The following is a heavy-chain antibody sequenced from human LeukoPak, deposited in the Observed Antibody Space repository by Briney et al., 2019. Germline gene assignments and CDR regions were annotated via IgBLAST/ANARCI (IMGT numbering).Heavy chain of an antibody. Sequence: SETLSLTCAVSGGSISSSNWWSWVRQPPGKGLEWIGEIYHSGSTNYNPSLKSRVTISVDTSKNQFSLKLSSVTAADTAVYYCARPRAYYYGSGSDRNWFDPWGQGTLVTVSS. CDR2: IYHSGST. J-gene: IGHJ5*02. D-gene: IGHD3-10*01. CDR3: ARPRAYYYGSGSDRNWFDP. CDR1: GGSISSSNW. V-gene: IGHV4-4*02.